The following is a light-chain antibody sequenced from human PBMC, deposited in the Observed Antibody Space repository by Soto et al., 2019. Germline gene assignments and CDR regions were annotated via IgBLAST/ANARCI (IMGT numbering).Light chain of an antibody. J-gene: IGKJ1*01. CDR3: RRFGTSQPWT. CDR1: QGLSSRY. V-gene: IGKV3-20*01. CDR2: GTS. Sequence: GFTGYPGSFSWRKSGRATRACRGFQGLSSRYLAWYQQTPGQAPRLLISGTSIRATGIPDRFSGSGSGTDLALTTASLEPEDFASYLSRRFGTSQPWTCGHGTKVAIK.